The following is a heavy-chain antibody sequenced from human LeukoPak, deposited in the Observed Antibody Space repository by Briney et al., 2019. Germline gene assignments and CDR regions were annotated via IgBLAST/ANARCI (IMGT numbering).Heavy chain of an antibody. D-gene: IGHD3-10*01. J-gene: IGHJ5*02. Sequence: GESLKISCKGSGYSFTSYWIGWVRQMPGKGLEWMGIFYPGDSDTRYSPSFQGQVTISADKSISTAYLQWSSLKASDTAMYYCARLNYYGSGSAYNWFDPWGQGTLVTVSS. V-gene: IGHV5-51*01. CDR2: FYPGDSDT. CDR3: ARLNYYGSGSAYNWFDP. CDR1: GYSFTSYW.